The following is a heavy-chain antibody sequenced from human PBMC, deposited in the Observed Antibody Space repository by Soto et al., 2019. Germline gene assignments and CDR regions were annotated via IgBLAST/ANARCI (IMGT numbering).Heavy chain of an antibody. CDR1: GFTFSSYS. CDR3: ARDYCSSTSCYTYYYYGMDV. CDR2: ISSSSSYI. Sequence: PVGSLRLSCAASGFTFSSYSMNWVRQAPGKGLEWVSSISSSSSYIYYADSVKGRFTISRDNAKNSLYLQMNSLRAEDTAVYYCARDYCSSTSCYTYYYYGMDVWGQGTTVTVSS. D-gene: IGHD2-2*02. J-gene: IGHJ6*02. V-gene: IGHV3-21*01.